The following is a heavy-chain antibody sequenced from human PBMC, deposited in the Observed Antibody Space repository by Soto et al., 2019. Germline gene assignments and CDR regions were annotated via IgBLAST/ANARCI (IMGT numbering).Heavy chain of an antibody. CDR2: IIPIFGTA. Sequence: SVKVSCKASGGTFRSYAISWVRQAPGQGLEWMGGIIPIFGTANYAQKFQGRVTITADESTSTAYMELSSLRSEDTAVYYCASLQLWSLYYYYGMDVWGQGTTVTVSS. CDR3: ASLQLWSLYYYYGMDV. CDR1: GGTFRSYA. V-gene: IGHV1-69*13. D-gene: IGHD5-18*01. J-gene: IGHJ6*02.